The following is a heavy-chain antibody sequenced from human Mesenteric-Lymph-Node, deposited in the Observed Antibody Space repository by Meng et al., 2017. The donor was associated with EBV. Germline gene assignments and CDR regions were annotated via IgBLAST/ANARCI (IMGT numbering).Heavy chain of an antibody. Sequence: VQRTQGGAGLLKPSETLSLTCTVYGGSFTDHYWTWIRQPPGKGLEWIAEINHSGGTNYNLSLKNRVTISIDLSKNHFSLKVSSVTAADTAVYYCARSSYGSGSYSPFDFWGEGNLVTVSS. V-gene: IGHV4-34*01. CDR2: INHSGGT. CDR1: GGSFTDHY. D-gene: IGHD3-10*01. CDR3: ARSSYGSGSYSPFDF. J-gene: IGHJ4*02.